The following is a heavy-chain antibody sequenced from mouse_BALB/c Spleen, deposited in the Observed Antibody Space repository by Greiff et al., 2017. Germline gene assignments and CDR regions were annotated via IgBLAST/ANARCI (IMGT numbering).Heavy chain of an antibody. CDR2: ISSGGSYT. Sequence: EVKVVESGGGLVKPGGSLKLSCAASGFTFSSYTMSWVRQTPEKRLEWVATISSGGSYTYYPDSVKGRFTISRDNAKNTLYLQMSSLKSEDTAMYYCTRERYYAMDYWGQGTSVTVSS. V-gene: IGHV5-6-4*01. CDR1: GFTFSSYT. CDR3: TRERYYAMDY. J-gene: IGHJ4*01.